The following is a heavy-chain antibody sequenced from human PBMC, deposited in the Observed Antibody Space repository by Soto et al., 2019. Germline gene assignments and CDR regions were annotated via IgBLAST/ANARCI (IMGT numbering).Heavy chain of an antibody. CDR1: RGSISSGDYY. Sequence: PSETLSLTCTVSRGSISSGDYYWSWIRQPPGKGLEWIGYIYYSGSTYYNPSLKSRVTISVDTSKNQFSLKLSSVTAADTAVYYCARVLYDFWSGYWYPNSFEPWGQGTRFPVSS. CDR3: ARVLYDFWSGYWYPNSFEP. CDR2: IYYSGST. V-gene: IGHV4-30-4*01. D-gene: IGHD3-3*01. J-gene: IGHJ5*02.